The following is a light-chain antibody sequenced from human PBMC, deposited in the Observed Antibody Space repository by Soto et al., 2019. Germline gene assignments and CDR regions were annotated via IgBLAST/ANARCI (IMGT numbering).Light chain of an antibody. V-gene: IGKV3-20*01. CDR3: QEDGASPQT. Sequence: EIVLTQSPGTLSLSPGERATLSCRASQSVNGNSIAWYRQKPGQAPRLLIYAASFWASGIRDRYSGSGAGTDFSLTISGLEPEDSAVFYCQEDGASPQTFGQGNRVEIK. CDR1: QSVNGNS. J-gene: IGKJ1*01. CDR2: AAS.